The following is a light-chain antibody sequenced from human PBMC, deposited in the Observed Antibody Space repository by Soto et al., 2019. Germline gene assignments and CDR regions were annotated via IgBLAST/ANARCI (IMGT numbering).Light chain of an antibody. CDR1: SSDVGSYNL. Sequence: QSALTQPASVSGSPGQSITISCTGTSSDVGSYNLVSWYQQHPGKAPNLMIYEGSKRPSGVSNRFSGSKSGNTASLTISGLQAEDEADYYCCSFAGSSTVVFGGRTKLTVL. CDR3: CSFAGSSTVV. J-gene: IGLJ2*01. CDR2: EGS. V-gene: IGLV2-23*01.